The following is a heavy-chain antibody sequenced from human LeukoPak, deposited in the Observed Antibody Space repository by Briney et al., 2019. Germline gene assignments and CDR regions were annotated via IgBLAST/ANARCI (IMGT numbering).Heavy chain of an antibody. V-gene: IGHV3-15*01. D-gene: IGHD3-10*02. Sequence: PGGPLRLSCAASGFIFCSFWVNWVRQGPGKGVEWVGRIKSKTDGGTTDYAAPVKGRFTFSRDDSENTLYLQMNSLKTEDTAVYYCTTELFRHWGQGTLVTVSS. CDR2: IKSKTDGGTT. CDR3: TTELFRH. CDR1: GFIFCSFW. J-gene: IGHJ4*02.